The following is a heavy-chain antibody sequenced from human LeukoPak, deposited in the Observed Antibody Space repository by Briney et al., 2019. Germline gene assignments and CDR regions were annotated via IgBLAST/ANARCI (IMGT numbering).Heavy chain of an antibody. V-gene: IGHV6-1*01. CDR1: GDSVSSNSAA. J-gene: IGHJ4*02. CDR2: TYYRSKWYN. CDR3: ARDSVLAHY. Sequence: SQTLSLTCAISGDSVSSNSAAWTWIRQSPSRGLEWLGRTYYRSKWYNDYAVSVRGRITINPDTSKNQFPLQVNSVTPEDTAVYYCARDSVLAHYWGQGTLVTVSS.